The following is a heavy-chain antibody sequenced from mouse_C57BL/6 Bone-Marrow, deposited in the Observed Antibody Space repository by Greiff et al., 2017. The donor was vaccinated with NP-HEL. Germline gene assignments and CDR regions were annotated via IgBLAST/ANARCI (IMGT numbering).Heavy chain of an antibody. CDR3: APSIYYYGSFAY. CDR2: IHPSDSDT. V-gene: IGHV1-74*01. CDR1: GYTFTSYW. J-gene: IGHJ3*01. D-gene: IGHD1-1*01. Sequence: QVQLQQPGAELVKPGASVKVSCKASGYTFTSYWMHWVKQRPGQGLEWIGRIHPSDSDTNYNQKFKGKATLTVGKSSSTAYMQLSSLTSEDSAVYYCAPSIYYYGSFAYWGQGTLVTVSA.